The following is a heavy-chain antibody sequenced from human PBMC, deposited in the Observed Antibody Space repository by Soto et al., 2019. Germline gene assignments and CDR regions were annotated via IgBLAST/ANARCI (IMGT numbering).Heavy chain of an antibody. V-gene: IGHV3-30-3*01. CDR2: ISYDGSNK. CDR1: GFTFSSYA. J-gene: IGHJ4*02. CDR3: ARDRHPYSTKYYFDY. D-gene: IGHD2-2*01. Sequence: GGSLRLSCAASGFTFSSYAMHWVRQAPGKGLEWVAVISYDGSNKYYADSVKGRFTISRDNSKNTLYLQMNSLRAEDTAVYYCARDRHPYSTKYYFDYWGQGTLVTVSS.